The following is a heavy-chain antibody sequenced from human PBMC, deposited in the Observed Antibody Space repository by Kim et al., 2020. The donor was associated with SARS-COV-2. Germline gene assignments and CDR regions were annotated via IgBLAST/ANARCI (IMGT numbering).Heavy chain of an antibody. D-gene: IGHD6-6*01. CDR2: SK. CDR3: AGDLVGGLDV. J-gene: IGHJ6*02. V-gene: IGHV3-64*01. Sequence: SKKYANSEQGRFAISRDNSKNTLYLQMGSLRAGDVAVFYCAGDLVGGLDVWGQGTTVTVSS.